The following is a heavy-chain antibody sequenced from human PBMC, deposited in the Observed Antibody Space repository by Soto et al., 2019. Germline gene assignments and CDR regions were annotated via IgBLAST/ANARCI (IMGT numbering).Heavy chain of an antibody. J-gene: IGHJ4*02. CDR3: XXGDSSPDY. CDR2: IYYSGST. V-gene: IGHV4-59*01. D-gene: IGHD6-13*01. Sequence: QVQLQESGPGLVKPSETLSLTCTVSGGSISSYYWSWIRQPPGKGLEWIGYIYYSGSTNYNPSLKSRVTISVXXXXXXXXXXXXXXXXXXXXXXXXXXGDSSPDYWGQGTLVTVSS. CDR1: GGSISSYY.